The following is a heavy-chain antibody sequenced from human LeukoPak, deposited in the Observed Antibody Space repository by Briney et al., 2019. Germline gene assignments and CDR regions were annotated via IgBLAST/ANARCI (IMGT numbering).Heavy chain of an antibody. CDR1: EFTFSTYS. D-gene: IGHD5-18*01. Sequence: GGSLRLSWSSSEFTFSTYSMNWVRQAPGKGLEWVSFISTGSSTIYYADSVKGRFTISRDNAKNSLYLQMNSLRDEDTAVYYCARVAEIQLWLRSAFDYWGQGTLVTVSS. CDR2: ISTGSSTI. V-gene: IGHV3-48*02. CDR3: ARVAEIQLWLRSAFDY. J-gene: IGHJ4*02.